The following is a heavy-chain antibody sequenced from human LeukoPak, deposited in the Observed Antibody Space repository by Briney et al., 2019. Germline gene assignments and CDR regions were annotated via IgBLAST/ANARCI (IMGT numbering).Heavy chain of an antibody. CDR1: GFTFSSSA. V-gene: IGHV3-64*04. Sequence: GGSLRLSCSGSGFTFSSSAMHWVRQAPGKGLEYVSSISSNGVNTYYADSVKGRFTISRDNAKNSLYLQMNSLRAEDTAVYFCASIQTGGVTPFDYWGQGTLVTVSS. CDR3: ASIQTGGVTPFDY. D-gene: IGHD3-16*01. CDR2: ISSNGVNT. J-gene: IGHJ4*02.